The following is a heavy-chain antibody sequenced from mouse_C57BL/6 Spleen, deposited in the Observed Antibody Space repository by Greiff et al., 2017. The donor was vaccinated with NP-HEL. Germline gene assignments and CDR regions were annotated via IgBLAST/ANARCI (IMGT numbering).Heavy chain of an antibody. Sequence: QVHVKQSGAELVKPGASVKISCKASGYAFSSYWMNWVKQRPGKGLEWIGQIYPGDGDTNYNGKFKGKATLTADKSSSTAYMQLSSLTSEDSAVYFCARREPVYYDYDGYAMDYWGQGTSVTVSS. D-gene: IGHD2-4*01. CDR1: GYAFSSYW. V-gene: IGHV1-80*01. CDR2: IYPGDGDT. CDR3: ARREPVYYDYDGYAMDY. J-gene: IGHJ4*01.